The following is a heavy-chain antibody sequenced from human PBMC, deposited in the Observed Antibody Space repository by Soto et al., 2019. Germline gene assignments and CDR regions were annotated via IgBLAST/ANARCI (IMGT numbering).Heavy chain of an antibody. V-gene: IGHV4-31*03. CDR2: IYYSGST. J-gene: IGHJ4*02. Sequence: PLSLTFTVSGVCMSRGGYYWSWIRQHPGKGVEWIGYIYYSGSTYYNPSLKSRVTISVDTSKNQFSLKLRSVTYADKAVYYCARTVGYYESSGYYYVGYYFDYWGQGTLVTVSS. D-gene: IGHD3-22*01. CDR3: ARTVGYYESSGYYYVGYYFDY. CDR1: GVCMSRGGYY.